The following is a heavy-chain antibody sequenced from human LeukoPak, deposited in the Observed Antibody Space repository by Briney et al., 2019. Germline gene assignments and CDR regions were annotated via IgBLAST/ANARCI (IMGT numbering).Heavy chain of an antibody. CDR1: GFTFSSYS. J-gene: IGHJ6*02. CDR3: ARSVVVAGRTRGMDV. V-gene: IGHV3-21*01. Sequence: GGSLRLSCAASGFTFSSYSMNWVRQAPRKGLEWVSSISGSSDYIFYADSVKGRFTISRDNAKSSLYLQMNSLRAEDTAVYYCARSVVVAGRTRGMDVWGQGTTVTVSS. CDR2: ISGSSDYI. D-gene: IGHD6-19*01.